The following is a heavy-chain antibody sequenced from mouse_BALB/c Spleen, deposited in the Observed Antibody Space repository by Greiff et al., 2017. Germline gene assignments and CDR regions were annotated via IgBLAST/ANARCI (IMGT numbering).Heavy chain of an antibody. V-gene: IGHV1-14*01. CDR3: AGMITDWFAY. Sequence: VQLQQSGPELVKPGASVKMSCKASGYTFTSYVMHWVKQKPGQGLEWIGYINPYNDGTKYNEKFKGKATLTSDKTSSTAYLELSSLTSEDSEVYECAGMITDWFAYWGQGTLVTVSA. CDR1: GYTFTSYV. CDR2: INPYNDGT. D-gene: IGHD2-4*01. J-gene: IGHJ3*01.